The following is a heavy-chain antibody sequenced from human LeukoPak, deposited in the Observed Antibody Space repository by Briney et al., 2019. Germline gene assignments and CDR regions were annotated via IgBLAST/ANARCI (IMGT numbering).Heavy chain of an antibody. Sequence: GGSLRLSCVASGFTFGSYWMHWVRQAPGKGLEWVSSISSSSSYIYYADSVKGRFTISRDNAKNSLYLQMDSLRSEDTAVYYCARDGSGMATTKHYFDYWGQGTLVTVSS. CDR2: ISSSSSYI. D-gene: IGHD3-10*01. V-gene: IGHV3-21*01. CDR3: ARDGSGMATTKHYFDY. CDR1: GFTFGSYW. J-gene: IGHJ4*02.